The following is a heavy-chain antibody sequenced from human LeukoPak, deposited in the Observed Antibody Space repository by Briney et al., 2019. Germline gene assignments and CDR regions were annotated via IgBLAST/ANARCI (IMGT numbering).Heavy chain of an antibody. CDR3: ARHDFVWLLIDY. CDR2: IYYSGST. D-gene: IGHD3-9*01. CDR1: RGSISSYV. Sequence: SETLSLTCIVPRGSISSYVWSWIGQPPGKGREWIGHIYYSGSTNYNPSLKSRVTISVDTSKNQSSLNLSSVTAAVTALYCFARHDFVWLLIDYWGQGPLVTVSS. V-gene: IGHV4-59*08. J-gene: IGHJ4*02.